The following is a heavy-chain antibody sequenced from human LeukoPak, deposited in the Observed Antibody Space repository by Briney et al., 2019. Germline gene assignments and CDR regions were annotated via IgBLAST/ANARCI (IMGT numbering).Heavy chain of an antibody. Sequence: GGSLRLSCAASGFTFSSYAMSWVRQASGKGLEWVSHVSGSGGSTYYADYVKGRFTISRDNSKTALYLQMTSLRGDDTAVYYCAKRTDVLTGYYNAWGLGTLVTVSS. CDR2: VSGSGGST. V-gene: IGHV3-23*01. D-gene: IGHD3-9*01. CDR1: GFTFSSYA. J-gene: IGHJ5*02. CDR3: AKRTDVLTGYYNA.